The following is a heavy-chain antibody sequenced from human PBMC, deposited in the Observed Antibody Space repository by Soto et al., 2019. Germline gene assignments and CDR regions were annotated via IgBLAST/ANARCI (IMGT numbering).Heavy chain of an antibody. V-gene: IGHV3-23*01. Sequence: EVQLLESGGGLVQSGGSLRLSCAASGFTFRNYAMTWVRQAPGKGLEWVSGISGGGDETYNADSVKGRFIISRDNSKNTLYRQMNSQRAEDTAIYYCVKDGEAYNGVWDYFDHWGQGTLITVSS. CDR2: ISGGGDET. CDR3: VKDGEAYNGVWDYFDH. CDR1: GFTFRNYA. D-gene: IGHD3-16*01. J-gene: IGHJ4*02.